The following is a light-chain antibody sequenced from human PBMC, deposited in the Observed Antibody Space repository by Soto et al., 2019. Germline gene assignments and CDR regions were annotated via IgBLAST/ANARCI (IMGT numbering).Light chain of an antibody. CDR3: QQYGNSPLT. Sequence: EIVLTQSPATLSLSPGERATLSCGASQSVSSNYFAWYQQKPGLAPRLLIYDASSRAPGLPDRFSGSGSGTDFTLTISRLEPEDFAVYYCQQYGNSPLTFGGGTKVEIK. CDR1: QSVSSNY. J-gene: IGKJ4*01. CDR2: DAS. V-gene: IGKV3D-20*01.